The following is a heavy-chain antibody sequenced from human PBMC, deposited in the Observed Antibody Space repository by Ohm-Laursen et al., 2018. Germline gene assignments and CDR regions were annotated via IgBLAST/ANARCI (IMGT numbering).Heavy chain of an antibody. CDR3: ARDCDTSSHYGWVDP. CDR2: MWANGRDK. D-gene: IGHD3-22*01. V-gene: IGHV3-33*01. J-gene: IGHJ5*02. Sequence: SLRLSCAASGFIFSSYSMNWVRQAPGTGLEWVAVMWANGRDKYYADSVKGRFTVSRDNSKNTVYLQMNSLRVDDTAIYYCARDCDTSSHYGWVDPWGQGTLVTVSS. CDR1: GFIFSSYS.